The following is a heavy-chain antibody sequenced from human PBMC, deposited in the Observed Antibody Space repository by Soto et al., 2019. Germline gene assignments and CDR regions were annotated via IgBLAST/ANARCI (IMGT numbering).Heavy chain of an antibody. J-gene: IGHJ6*02. CDR1: GYTLTELS. V-gene: IGHV1-24*01. Sequence: PSVKVSCKVSGYTLTELSMHWVRQAPGKGLEWMGGFDPEDGETIYAQKFQGRVTMTEDTSTDTAYMELSSLRSEDTAVYYCATDLVATVVTPLRYGMDVWGQGTMVTVSS. CDR3: ATDLVATVVTPLRYGMDV. D-gene: IGHD5-12*01. CDR2: FDPEDGET.